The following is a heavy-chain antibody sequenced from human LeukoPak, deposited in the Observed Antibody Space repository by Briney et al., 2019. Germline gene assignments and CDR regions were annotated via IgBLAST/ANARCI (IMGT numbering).Heavy chain of an antibody. CDR2: ISGSGGST. CDR1: GFTFSSYA. Sequence: GGSLRLSCAASGFTFSSYAMSWVRQAPGKGLEWVSAISGSGGSTYYADSVKGRFTISRDNSKNTLYLQMNSLRAEDTAVYYCARDREDIVVVPAADSHYYYYYYMDVWGKGTTVTISS. D-gene: IGHD2-2*01. J-gene: IGHJ6*03. CDR3: ARDREDIVVVPAADSHYYYYYYMDV. V-gene: IGHV3-23*01.